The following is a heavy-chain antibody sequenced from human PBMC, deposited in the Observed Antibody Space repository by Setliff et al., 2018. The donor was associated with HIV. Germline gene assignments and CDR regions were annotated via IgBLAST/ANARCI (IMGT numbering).Heavy chain of an antibody. D-gene: IGHD3-3*01. CDR1: GGSISSGDYY. CDR3: AREDFWSGDQDYYYMDV. V-gene: IGHV4-31*03. J-gene: IGHJ6*03. Sequence: SETLSLTCTVSGGSISSGDYYWTWIRQHPGKGLEWIGYIYYSGSTYYNPSLKSRVTISVDTSKNQFSLKLRSVTAADTAVYYCAREDFWSGDQDYYYMDVWGKGTTVTVSS. CDR2: IYYSGST.